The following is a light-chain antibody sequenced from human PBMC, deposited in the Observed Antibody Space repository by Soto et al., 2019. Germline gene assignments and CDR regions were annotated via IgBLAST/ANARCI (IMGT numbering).Light chain of an antibody. V-gene: IGLV1-40*01. CDR1: SSNIGAGYD. CDR3: QSYDSSLRV. CDR2: GNS. Sequence: QSVLTQPPSVSGDPGQRVTISCTGRSSNIGAGYDVHWYQQLPGTAPKLLIYGNSNRPSGVPDRFSGSKSGTSASLAITGLQAEDEADYYCQSYDSSLRVFGGGTKLTVL. J-gene: IGLJ2*01.